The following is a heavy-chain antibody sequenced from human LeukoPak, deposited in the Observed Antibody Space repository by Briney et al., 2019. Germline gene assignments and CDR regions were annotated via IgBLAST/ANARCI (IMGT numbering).Heavy chain of an antibody. D-gene: IGHD6-19*01. CDR1: GYTFTVYY. J-gene: IGHJ5*02. V-gene: IGHV1-2*02. CDR2: INPNSGGT. Sequence: ASVKVSCKASGYTFTVYYMHWVRQAPGQGLEWMGWINPNSGGTNYAQKFQGRVTMTRDTSISTAYMELSRLRSDDTAVYYCAREGLEAVAGTGNWFDPWGQGTLVTVSS. CDR3: AREGLEAVAGTGNWFDP.